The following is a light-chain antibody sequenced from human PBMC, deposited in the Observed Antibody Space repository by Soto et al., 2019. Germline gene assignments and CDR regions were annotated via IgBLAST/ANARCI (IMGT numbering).Light chain of an antibody. CDR3: QQSFSTLYLT. V-gene: IGKV1-39*01. CDR2: AAS. J-gene: IGKJ4*01. Sequence: DIQMTQSPSSLSASVGDRVTITCRASQSISSFLNWYQQKPGKAPKVLIYAASSLQSGVPSRFSGSGSGTDFTLAISSLQPEDFATYYCQQSFSTLYLTFGGGTKVEIK. CDR1: QSISSF.